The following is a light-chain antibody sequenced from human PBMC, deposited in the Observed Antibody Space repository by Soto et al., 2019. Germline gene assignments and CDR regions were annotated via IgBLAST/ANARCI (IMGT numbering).Light chain of an antibody. CDR3: QQYGSSGT. CDR2: TAS. J-gene: IGKJ1*01. CDR1: QSISSY. Sequence: DIQMTQSPSTLSASVGDRFTITCRASQSISSYLNWYQQKPGKAPKLLICTASSLQSGVPSRFSGSGSGTDFTLTISRLEPEDFAVYYCQQYGSSGTFGQGTKVDIK. V-gene: IGKV1-39*01.